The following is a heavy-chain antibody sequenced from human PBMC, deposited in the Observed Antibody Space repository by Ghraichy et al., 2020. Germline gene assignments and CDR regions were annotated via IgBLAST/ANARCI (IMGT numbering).Heavy chain of an antibody. CDR2: IYTSGST. V-gene: IGHV4-61*02. J-gene: IGHJ4*02. CDR3: ARDRYSYGQYYFDY. CDR1: GGSISSGSYY. D-gene: IGHD5-18*01. Sequence: SETLSLTCTVSGGSISSGSYYWSWIRQPAGKGLEWIGRIYTSGSTNYKPSLKSRVTISVDTSKNQFSLKLSSVTAADTAVYYCARDRYSYGQYYFDYWGQGTLVTVSS.